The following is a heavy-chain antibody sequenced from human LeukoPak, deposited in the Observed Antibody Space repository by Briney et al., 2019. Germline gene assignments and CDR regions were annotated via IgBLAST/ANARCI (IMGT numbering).Heavy chain of an antibody. V-gene: IGHV3-48*03. Sequence: GGSLRLSCAASGFTFSSYEMNWVRQAPGKGLEWVSYISSSGSTIYYADSVKGRFTISRDNAKNSLYLQMNSLRAEDTAIYYCTKAPIVSCSGAFCYPFDSWGQGTLVTVSS. D-gene: IGHD2-15*01. CDR2: ISSSGSTI. CDR3: TKAPIVSCSGAFCYPFDS. J-gene: IGHJ4*02. CDR1: GFTFSSYE.